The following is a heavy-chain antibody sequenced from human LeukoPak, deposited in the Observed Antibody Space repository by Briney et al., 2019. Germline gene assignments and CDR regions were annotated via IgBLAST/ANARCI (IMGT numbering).Heavy chain of an antibody. CDR3: ARGGGYLYYFDY. CDR2: IYYSGST. CDR1: GGSISSYY. J-gene: IGHJ4*02. V-gene: IGHV4-59*01. Sequence: SETLSLTCTVSGGSISSYYWSWIRQPPGKGLEWIGYIYYSGSTNYNPSLESRVTISVDTSKNQFSLKLSSVTAADTAVYYCARGGGYLYYFDYWGQGTLVTVSS. D-gene: IGHD5-12*01.